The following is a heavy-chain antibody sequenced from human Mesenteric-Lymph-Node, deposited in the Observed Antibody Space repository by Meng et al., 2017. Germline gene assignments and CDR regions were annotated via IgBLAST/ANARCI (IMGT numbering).Heavy chain of an antibody. CDR1: GFTVSSNY. CDR3: ARINIGSYYDNSGYYDY. J-gene: IGHJ4*02. D-gene: IGHD3-22*01. Sequence: GESLKISCAASGFTVSSNYMSWVRQAPGKGLEWVSVIYSGGSTYYADSVKGRFTISRDNSKNTLYLQMNSLRAEDTAVYYCARINIGSYYDNSGYYDYWGQGTLVTVSS. V-gene: IGHV3-53*01. CDR2: IYSGGST.